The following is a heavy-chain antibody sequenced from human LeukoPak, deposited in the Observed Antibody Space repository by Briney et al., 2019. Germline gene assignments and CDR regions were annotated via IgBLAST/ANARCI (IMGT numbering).Heavy chain of an antibody. D-gene: IGHD2-15*01. V-gene: IGHV4-39*01. Sequence: SETLSLTCTVSGCSISSSSYYWGWIRQPPGKGLEWIGSIYYSGSTYDNPSLKSQVTISVDTAKNQFSLKLSSVTAADTAVYYCARAVEVAKTPRVDYWGQGTLVTVSS. J-gene: IGHJ4*02. CDR1: GCSISSSSYY. CDR2: IYYSGST. CDR3: ARAVEVAKTPRVDY.